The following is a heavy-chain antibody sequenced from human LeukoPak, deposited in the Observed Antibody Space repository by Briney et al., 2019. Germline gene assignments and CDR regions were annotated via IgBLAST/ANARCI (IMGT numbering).Heavy chain of an antibody. J-gene: IGHJ4*02. Sequence: GASVKVSCKASGYIFTSFYIHWVRQVPGQGLGWMGIIDPSGGITTYAQKFQGGVIMTADTSTNTVYLELSSLKSEDTAVYYCARDMEQQLAPFDYWGQGTLVTVSS. CDR3: ARDMEQQLAPFDY. V-gene: IGHV1-46*01. CDR1: GYIFTSFY. D-gene: IGHD6-13*01. CDR2: IDPSGGIT.